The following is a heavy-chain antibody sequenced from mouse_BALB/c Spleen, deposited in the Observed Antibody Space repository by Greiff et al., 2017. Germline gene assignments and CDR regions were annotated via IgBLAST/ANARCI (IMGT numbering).Heavy chain of an antibody. CDR1: GFTFSSYA. D-gene: IGHD2-3*01. V-gene: IGHV5-6-5*01. CDR3: ARGGRDGYYAMDY. Sequence: EVQGVESGGGLVKPGGSLKLSCAASGFTFSSYAMSWVRQTPEKRLEWVASISSGGSTYYPDSVKGRFTISRDNARNILYLQMSSLRSEDTAMYYCARGGRDGYYAMDYWGQGTSVTVSS. J-gene: IGHJ4*01. CDR2: ISSGGST.